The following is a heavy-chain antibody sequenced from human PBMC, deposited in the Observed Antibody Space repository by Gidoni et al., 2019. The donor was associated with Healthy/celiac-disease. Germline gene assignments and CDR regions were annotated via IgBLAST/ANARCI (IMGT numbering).Heavy chain of an antibody. CDR3: AKGLGGGGDY. Sequence: EVQLLESGGGLVQPGGSLRLSCAASGFTFSSYAMSWVRQAPGKGLEWVSAISGSGGRTYYADSGKGRFPISRDNSKNTLYLQINSLRAEDTAVYYCAKGLGGGGDYWGQGTLVTVSS. D-gene: IGHD3-16*01. CDR2: ISGSGGRT. V-gene: IGHV3-23*01. J-gene: IGHJ4*02. CDR1: GFTFSSYA.